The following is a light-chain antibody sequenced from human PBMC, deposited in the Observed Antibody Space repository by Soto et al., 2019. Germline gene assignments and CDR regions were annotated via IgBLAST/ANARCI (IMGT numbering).Light chain of an antibody. CDR2: EGR. V-gene: IGLV2-23*03. CDR1: SSDVGTYNL. J-gene: IGLJ2*01. CDR3: CSYASDSTFEGVI. Sequence: QSALTQPASVSGSPGQSITISCTGTSSDVGTYNLVSWYQQNPGKAPKLMIYEGRKRPSGVSDRFSGSKSGNTASLTISGLQAEDEADYYCCSYASDSTFEGVIFGGGTKLTVL.